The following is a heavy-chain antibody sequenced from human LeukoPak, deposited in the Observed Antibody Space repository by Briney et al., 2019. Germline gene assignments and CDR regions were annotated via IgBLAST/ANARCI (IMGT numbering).Heavy chain of an antibody. Sequence: GGSLRLSCAASGFTFSSYEMNWVRQAPGKGLEWVSYISSSGSTIYYADSVKGRFTISRDNVKNSLYLQMNSLRAEDTAVYYWAEIGYTMIGGVWGKGTTVTISS. J-gene: IGHJ6*01. D-gene: IGHD3-10*02. CDR3: AEIGYTMIGGV. V-gene: IGHV3-48*03. CDR2: ISSSGSTI. CDR1: GFTFSSYE.